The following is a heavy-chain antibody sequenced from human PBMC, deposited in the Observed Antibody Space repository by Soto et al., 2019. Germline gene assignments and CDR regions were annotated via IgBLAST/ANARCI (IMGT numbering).Heavy chain of an antibody. CDR3: ARDLGYCSGGSCYTNYYYYGMDL. CDR1: GGTFGSYA. Sequence: QVQLVQSGAEVKKPGSSVKVSCKASGGTFGSYAISWVRQAPGQGLEWMGGIIPIFGTANYAQKFQGRVTITADESTSTAYMELSSLRSEDTAVYYCARDLGYCSGGSCYTNYYYYGMDLWGQGTTVTVSS. D-gene: IGHD2-15*01. CDR2: IIPIFGTA. J-gene: IGHJ6*02. V-gene: IGHV1-69*01.